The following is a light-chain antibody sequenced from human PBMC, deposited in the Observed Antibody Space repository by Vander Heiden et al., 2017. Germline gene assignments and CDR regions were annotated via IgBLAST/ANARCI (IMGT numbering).Light chain of an antibody. CDR1: QSVSSSY. CDR2: GAS. CDR3: QQYGSSLWT. Sequence: IVLTQSPATLSLSPGERATLPCRASQSVSSSYLAWYQQKPGQAPRLLIYGASSRATGSPDRCSGSGSGTDFTLTISRLEPEDFAVDYCQQYGSSLWTFGQGTKVEIK. J-gene: IGKJ1*01. V-gene: IGKV3-20*01.